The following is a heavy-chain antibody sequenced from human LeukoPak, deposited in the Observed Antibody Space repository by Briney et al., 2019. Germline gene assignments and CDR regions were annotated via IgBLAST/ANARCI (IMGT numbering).Heavy chain of an antibody. CDR2: ISGSGGST. V-gene: IGHV3-23*01. J-gene: IGHJ4*02. D-gene: IGHD4-17*01. CDR1: GFTFSSYA. CDR3: AKVHSGRSLFDY. Sequence: GGSLRLSCAASGFTFSSYAMSWVRQAPGKGLEWVSAISGSGGSTYYADSVKGRFTISRDNSKNTLYLQMNSLGAEDTAVYYCAKVHSGRSLFDYWGQGTLVTVSS.